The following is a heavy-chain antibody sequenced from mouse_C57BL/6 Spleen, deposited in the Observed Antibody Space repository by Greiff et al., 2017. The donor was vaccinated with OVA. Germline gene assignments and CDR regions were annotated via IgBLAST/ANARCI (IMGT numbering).Heavy chain of an antibody. J-gene: IGHJ1*03. V-gene: IGHV5-9*04. CDR1: GFTFSSYT. D-gene: IGHD2-2*01. Sequence: EVQLVQPGGGLVKPGGSLKLSCAASGFTFSSYTMPWVRQTPEKRLEWVATISGGGGNTYYPDNVKGRFTISRDKATNTLYLQLSSLRSEDTGVYYCARQGVIYWYFDVWGTGTTVTVSS. CDR2: ISGGGGNT. CDR3: ARQGVIYWYFDV.